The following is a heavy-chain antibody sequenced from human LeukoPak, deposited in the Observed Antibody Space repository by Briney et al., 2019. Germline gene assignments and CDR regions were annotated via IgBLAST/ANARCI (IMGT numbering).Heavy chain of an antibody. CDR3: LRGSYIRPPY. CDR1: GFRFSRYS. D-gene: IGHD1-26*01. CDR2: IGVGSSNYT. J-gene: IGHJ4*02. Sequence: PGGSLRLSCAASGFRFSRYSVNWVRQAPGRGLEWVSSIGVGSSNYTYYADSVKGRFTISRDDAKTSVYLQMNSLRVEDSAVYFCLRGSYIRPPYCGQGALVTVSS. V-gene: IGHV3-21*01.